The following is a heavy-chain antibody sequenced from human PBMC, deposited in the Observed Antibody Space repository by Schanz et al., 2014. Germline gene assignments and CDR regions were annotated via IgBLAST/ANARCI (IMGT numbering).Heavy chain of an antibody. D-gene: IGHD3-22*01. CDR1: GITLSGYG. Sequence: VHLLESGGGLVQPGGSLRLSCAASGITLSGYGLHWVRQAPGKGLEWVAQISHDGHRDFYADSVKGRFTISRDNPKNTLYLLLNSLRAEDTAVYYCAKDGRLPYYGTGSDFDYWGQGTLVAVSS. J-gene: IGHJ4*02. CDR3: AKDGRLPYYGTGSDFDY. CDR2: ISHDGHRD. V-gene: IGHV3-30*18.